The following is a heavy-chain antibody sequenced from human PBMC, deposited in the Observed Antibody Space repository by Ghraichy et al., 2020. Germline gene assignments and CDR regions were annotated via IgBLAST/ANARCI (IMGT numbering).Heavy chain of an antibody. CDR3: ARSRAFNI. V-gene: IGHV1-2*02. CDR2: INPNSGGT. Sequence: ASVKVSCKASGYTFTGHYMHWVRQAPGQGLEWMGCINPNSGGTNHAQKFQGRVTMTRDTSITTAYMELSSLRSDDTAVYYCARSRAFNIWGQGTKVTVFS. CDR1: GYTFTGHY. J-gene: IGHJ3*02.